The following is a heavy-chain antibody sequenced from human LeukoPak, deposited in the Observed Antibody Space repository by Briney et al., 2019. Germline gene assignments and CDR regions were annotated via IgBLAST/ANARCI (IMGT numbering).Heavy chain of an antibody. J-gene: IGHJ4*02. CDR1: GGSISSSSYY. Sequence: PSETLSLTCTVSGGSISSSSYYWGWIRQPPGKGLEWIGSIYYSGSTYYNPSLKSRVTMSVDTSKNQSHLKVSSVTAADTAVYYCARITASGYSYGFDSWGQGTLVTVSS. CDR2: IYYSGST. CDR3: ARITASGYSYGFDS. D-gene: IGHD5-18*01. V-gene: IGHV4-39*06.